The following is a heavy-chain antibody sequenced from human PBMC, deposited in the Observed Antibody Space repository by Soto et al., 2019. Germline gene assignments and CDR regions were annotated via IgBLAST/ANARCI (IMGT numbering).Heavy chain of an antibody. Sequence: EVQLVESGGDLVQPGGSLRLSCAASGFTVGSSYMGWVRQAPGKGLEWVSSIYSDGNTYYADSVRGRFAIYTDNSKDTLSLQMNSLRLDDTAMYYCARPVGYYWYFDLWGRGTLVTVSS. CDR1: GFTVGSSY. D-gene: IGHD6-13*01. CDR2: IYSDGNT. J-gene: IGHJ2*01. V-gene: IGHV3-66*01. CDR3: ARPVGYYWYFDL.